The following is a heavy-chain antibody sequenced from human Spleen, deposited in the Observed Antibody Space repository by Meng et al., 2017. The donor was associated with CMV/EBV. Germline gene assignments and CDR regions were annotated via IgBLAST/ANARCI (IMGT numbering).Heavy chain of an antibody. V-gene: IGHV1-2*02. Sequence: ASVKVSCKASGYTFTSYDINWVRQATGQGLEWMGWINPNSGGTNYAQKFQGRVTMTRDTSISTAYMELSRLRSDDTAVYYCARPYCSSTSCSSRFGMDVWGQGTTVTVSS. CDR3: ARPYCSSTSCSSRFGMDV. D-gene: IGHD2-2*01. CDR2: INPNSGGT. CDR1: GYTFTSYD. J-gene: IGHJ6*02.